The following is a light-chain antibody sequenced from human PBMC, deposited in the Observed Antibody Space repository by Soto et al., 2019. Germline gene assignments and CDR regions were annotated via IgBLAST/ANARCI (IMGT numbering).Light chain of an antibody. CDR1: SSDVGGYVY. Sequence: QSALTQPPSASGSPGQSVTISCTGTSSDVGGYVYVSWCQQYPGKAPKLMIFEVNKRASGVPDRFSGSKSGNTASLTVSGLQAEDEADYYCSSYAGINTDVIFGGGTKLTVL. CDR3: SSYAGINTDVI. CDR2: EVN. J-gene: IGLJ2*01. V-gene: IGLV2-8*01.